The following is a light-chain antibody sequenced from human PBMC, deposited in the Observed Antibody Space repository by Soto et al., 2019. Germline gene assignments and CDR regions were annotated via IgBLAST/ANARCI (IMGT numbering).Light chain of an antibody. CDR1: SSNIGAGYA. CDR3: SSFTTSRLYV. Sequence: QSVLTQPPSVSGAPGQRVTISCTGSSSNIGAGYAVHWYQQLPGTAPKLLIYGNSNRPSGVPDRFSGSKSGTSASLAITGLQAEDEADYYCSSFTTSRLYVFGPGTKLTVL. CDR2: GNS. V-gene: IGLV1-40*01. J-gene: IGLJ1*01.